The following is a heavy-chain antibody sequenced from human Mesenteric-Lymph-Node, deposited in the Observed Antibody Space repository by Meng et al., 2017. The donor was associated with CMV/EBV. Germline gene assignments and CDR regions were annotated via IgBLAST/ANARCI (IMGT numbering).Heavy chain of an antibody. V-gene: IGHV3-30*02. J-gene: IGHJ6*02. CDR2: IRYDGSRK. Sequence: GGSLRLSCAGSGFTFSSYGMHWVRQAPGKGLEWVAFIRYDGSRKYYADSVKGRFTISRDNSKNTVYLQMNSLRAADTAVYYCAKIVWSGADYYYYGMDVWGQGTTVTVSS. CDR1: GFTFSSYG. CDR3: AKIVWSGADYYYYGMDV. D-gene: IGHD3-3*01.